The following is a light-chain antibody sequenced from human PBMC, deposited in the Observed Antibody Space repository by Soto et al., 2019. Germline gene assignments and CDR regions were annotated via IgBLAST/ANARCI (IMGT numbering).Light chain of an antibody. CDR1: QSVSSH. Sequence: EIVLTQSPATLSLSPGQRATLSCRASQSVSSHLAWYQQKPGQAPRFLIYDASNRATGISDRFSGSGSGTDFTLTISRLEPEDFAVYYCQQFSSYPLTFGGGTKVDIK. V-gene: IGKV3-11*01. J-gene: IGKJ4*01. CDR2: DAS. CDR3: QQFSSYPLT.